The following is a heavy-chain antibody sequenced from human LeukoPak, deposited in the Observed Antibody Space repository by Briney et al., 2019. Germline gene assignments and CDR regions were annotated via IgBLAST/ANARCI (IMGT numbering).Heavy chain of an antibody. CDR3: TRNRVAAAGDD. J-gene: IGHJ1*01. V-gene: IGHV3-7*01. CDR1: GFTFSAYW. Sequence: PGGSLRLACAASGFTFSAYWMTWVRHAPGKGLEWVANIRPDGSGTYYVDSVKGRFTISRDNAKNSLYLQMNSLRTEDTAVYYCTRNRVAAAGDDWGQGTLVTVSS. D-gene: IGHD6-13*01. CDR2: IRPDGSGT.